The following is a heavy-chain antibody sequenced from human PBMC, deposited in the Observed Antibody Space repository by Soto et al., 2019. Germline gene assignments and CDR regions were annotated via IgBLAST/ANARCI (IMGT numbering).Heavy chain of an antibody. CDR1: GGSISSYY. CDR2: IYYSGST. CDR3: ARDRFGDYGGVDY. J-gene: IGHJ4*02. Sequence: SETLSLTCTVSGGSISSYYWSWIRQPPGKGLEWIGYIYYSGSTNYNPSLKSRVTISVDTSKNQFSLKLSSVTAADTAVYYCARDRFGDYGGVDYWGQGTLVTVSS. V-gene: IGHV4-59*01. D-gene: IGHD4-17*01.